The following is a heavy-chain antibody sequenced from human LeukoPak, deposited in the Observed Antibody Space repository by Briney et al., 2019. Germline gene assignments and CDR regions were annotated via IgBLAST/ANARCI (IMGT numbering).Heavy chain of an antibody. CDR2: IDPNSGGT. V-gene: IGHV1-2*06. J-gene: IGHJ4*02. Sequence: ASVKASCKASGYTFTGYYMHWVRQAPGQGLEWMGRIDPNSGGTNYAQKFQGRVTMTRDTSISTAYMALSSLRSDDTAVYCCAKAGSNSWYSFDYWGQGTLVTVSS. CDR1: GYTFTGYY. CDR3: AKAGSNSWYSFDY. D-gene: IGHD6-13*01.